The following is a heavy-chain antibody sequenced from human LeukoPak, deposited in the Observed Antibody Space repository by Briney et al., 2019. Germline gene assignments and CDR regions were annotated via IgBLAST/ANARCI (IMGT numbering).Heavy chain of an antibody. J-gene: IGHJ6*02. CDR1: GGTFSSYA. CDR3: ARDSYSSSVDYYGMDV. V-gene: IGHV1-69*13. Sequence: SVKVSCKASGGTFSSYAISWVRQAPGQGLEWMGGIIPIFGTANYAQKFQGRVTITADESTSTAHMELSSLRSEDTAVYYCARDSYSSSVDYYGMDVWGQGTTVTVSS. D-gene: IGHD6-13*01. CDR2: IIPIFGTA.